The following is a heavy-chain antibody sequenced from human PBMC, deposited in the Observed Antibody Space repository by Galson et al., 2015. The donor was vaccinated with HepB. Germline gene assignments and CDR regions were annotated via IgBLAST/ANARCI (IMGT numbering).Heavy chain of an antibody. CDR2: IIPIFGTA. D-gene: IGHD3-9*01. CDR3: ASGGTILRYSLLANWFDP. J-gene: IGHJ5*02. Sequence: SVKVSCKASGGTFSSYAISWVRQAPGQGLEWMGGIIPIFGTANYAQKFQGRVTITADKSTSTAYMELSSLRSEDTAVYYCASGGTILRYSLLANWFDPWGQGTLVTVSS. V-gene: IGHV1-69*06. CDR1: GGTFSSYA.